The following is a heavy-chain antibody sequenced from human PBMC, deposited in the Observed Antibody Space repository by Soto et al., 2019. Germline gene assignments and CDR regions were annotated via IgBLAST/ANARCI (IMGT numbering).Heavy chain of an antibody. CDR3: ATDREYCSGGSCYYGS. Sequence: ASVKVSCKVSGYTLTELSMHWVRQAPGKGLEWMGGFDPEDGETIYAQKFQGRVTMTEDTSTDTAYMELSSLRSEDTAVYYCATDREYCSGGSCYYGSWGQGTLVTVSS. D-gene: IGHD2-15*01. J-gene: IGHJ4*02. CDR2: FDPEDGET. V-gene: IGHV1-24*01. CDR1: GYTLTELS.